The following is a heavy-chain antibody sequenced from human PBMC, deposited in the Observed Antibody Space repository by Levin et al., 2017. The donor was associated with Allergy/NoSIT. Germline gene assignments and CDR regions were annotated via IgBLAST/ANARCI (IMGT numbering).Heavy chain of an antibody. CDR1: GFTVRDYY. Sequence: SCAASGFTVRDYYMNWIRQAPGKGLEWVSYITSTNGYTKYADSVKGRFTISRDNAKHSLSLQMNSLRAEDTAIYYCAGEGHSVTGKTTGLGYWGQGTLVTVSS. CDR2: ITSTNGYT. D-gene: IGHD1-1*01. V-gene: IGHV3-11*05. CDR3: AGEGHSVTGKTTGLGY. J-gene: IGHJ4*02.